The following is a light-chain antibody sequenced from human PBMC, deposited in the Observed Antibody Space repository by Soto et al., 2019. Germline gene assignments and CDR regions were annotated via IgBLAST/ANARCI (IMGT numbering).Light chain of an antibody. Sequence: DIQMTQSPSTLSASVGDRVAITCRASQSISSSLAWYQQKPGKAPKLLIYKASSLENGVTSRFSGSGSGTEFTHTISSLQPDDVATYYCQQHYSYRTFGQGTKVEIK. CDR1: QSISSS. V-gene: IGKV1-5*03. CDR3: QQHYSYRT. CDR2: KAS. J-gene: IGKJ1*01.